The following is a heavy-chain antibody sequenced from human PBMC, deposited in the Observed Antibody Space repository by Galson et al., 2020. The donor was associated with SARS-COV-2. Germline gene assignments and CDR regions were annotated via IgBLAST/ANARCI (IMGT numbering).Heavy chain of an antibody. J-gene: IGHJ4*02. CDR1: GFTFSTYS. CDR3: ARDLGDYIWGSYPKHYFDY. D-gene: IGHD3-16*01. CDR2: ISSSSSYI. Sequence: GGSLRLSCAASGFTFSTYSMNWVRQAPGKGLEWVSVISSSSSYIYYADSVKGRFTISRDNAKNSLYLQMNSLRAEDTAVYYCARDLGDYIWGSYPKHYFDYWGQGTLVTVSS. V-gene: IGHV3-21*01.